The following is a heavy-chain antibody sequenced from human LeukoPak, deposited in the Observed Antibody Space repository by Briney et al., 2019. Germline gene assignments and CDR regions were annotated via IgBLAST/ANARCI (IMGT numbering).Heavy chain of an antibody. J-gene: IGHJ4*02. CDR1: GYTFTSYG. Sequence: GASVKVSCKASGYTFTSYGISWVRQAPGQGLELMGWITAYNVNTNYAQNLQDSVTMTTDPSTATAYMELRSLRSDDTAVYYCARCVLIMFGGAREFDYWGQGALVTVSS. CDR3: ARCVLIMFGGAREFDY. CDR2: ITAYNVNT. V-gene: IGHV1-18*01. D-gene: IGHD3-16*01.